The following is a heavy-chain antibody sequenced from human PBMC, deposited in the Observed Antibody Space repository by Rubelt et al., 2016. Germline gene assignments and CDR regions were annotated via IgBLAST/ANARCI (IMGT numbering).Heavy chain of an antibody. CDR1: EFTLSGYW. Sequence: GGGLVQPGGSLRLSCAASEFTLSGYWMSWVRQAPGKGLEWVANIKQDGTAKYYVDSVKGRFTISRDNAKNSLYLQMNSLRAEDTAVYYCARGAMIHGWLWANWGQGTLVTVSS. CDR2: IKQDGTAK. D-gene: IGHD3-22*01. J-gene: IGHJ4*02. CDR3: ARGAMIHGWLWAN. V-gene: IGHV3-7*02.